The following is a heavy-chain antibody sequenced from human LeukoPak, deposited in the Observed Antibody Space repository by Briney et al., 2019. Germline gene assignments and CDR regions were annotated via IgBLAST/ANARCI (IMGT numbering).Heavy chain of an antibody. Sequence: ASVKVSCKASGYTFSSYGISWVRQAPGQGLEWMGWISANNGDTDYAQKFQGRVTMTRNTSISTAYMELSSLRSEDTAVYYCARVSSRWGGYYYGMDVWGQGTTVTVSS. CDR1: GYTFSSYG. CDR3: ARVSSRWGGYYYGMDV. V-gene: IGHV1-8*01. D-gene: IGHD6-13*01. CDR2: ISANNGDT. J-gene: IGHJ6*02.